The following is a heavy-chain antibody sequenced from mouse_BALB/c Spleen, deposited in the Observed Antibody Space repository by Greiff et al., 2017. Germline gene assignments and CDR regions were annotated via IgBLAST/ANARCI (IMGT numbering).Heavy chain of an antibody. J-gene: IGHJ2*01. CDR2: ISSGGSYT. V-gene: IGHV5-9-3*01. D-gene: IGHD1-1*01. CDR3: ARHKDYYGSSPFDY. CDR1: GFTFSSYA. Sequence: EVKVVESGGGLVKPGGSLKLSCAASGFTFSSYAMSWVRQTPEKRLEWVATISSGGSYTYYPDSVKGRFTISRDNAKNTLYLQMSSLRSEDTAMYYCARHKDYYGSSPFDYWGQGTTLTVSS.